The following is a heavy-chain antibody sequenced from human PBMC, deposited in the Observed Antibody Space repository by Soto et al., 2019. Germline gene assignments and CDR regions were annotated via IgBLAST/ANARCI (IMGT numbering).Heavy chain of an antibody. CDR3: AREERGYSSSWYVWSQFDY. CDR1: GFTFSSYG. J-gene: IGHJ4*02. V-gene: IGHV3-33*01. D-gene: IGHD6-13*01. Sequence: PGGSLRLSCAASGFTFSSYGMHWVRQAPGKGLEWVAVIWYDGSNKYYADSVKGRFTISRDNSKNTLYLQMNSLRAEDTAVYYCAREERGYSSSWYVWSQFDYWGQGTRVTVSS. CDR2: IWYDGSNK.